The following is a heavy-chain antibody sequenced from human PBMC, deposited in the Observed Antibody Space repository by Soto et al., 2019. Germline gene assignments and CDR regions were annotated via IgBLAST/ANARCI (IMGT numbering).Heavy chain of an antibody. J-gene: IGHJ4*02. V-gene: IGHV4-59*12. Sequence: PSETLSLTCTVSGGYISSYYLSWIRQPPGKGLEWIGYIYYSGSTNYNPSLKSRVTISVGTSKNQFSLKLSSVTAADTAVYYCARSKLGPGIAVAGGFDYWGQGTLVTVSS. D-gene: IGHD6-19*01. CDR3: ARSKLGPGIAVAGGFDY. CDR2: IYYSGST. CDR1: GGYISSYY.